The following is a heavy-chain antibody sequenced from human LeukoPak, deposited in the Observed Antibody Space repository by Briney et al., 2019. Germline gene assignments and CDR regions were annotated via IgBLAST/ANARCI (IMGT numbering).Heavy chain of an antibody. Sequence: SVKVSCKASGGTFSSYAISWVRQAPGQGLEWMGRIIPILGIANYAQNFQGRVTITADKSTSTAYMELSSLRSEDTAVYYCARALSLLGAFDIWGQGTMVTVSS. V-gene: IGHV1-69*04. CDR2: IIPILGIA. D-gene: IGHD2-15*01. J-gene: IGHJ3*02. CDR1: GGTFSSYA. CDR3: ARALSLLGAFDI.